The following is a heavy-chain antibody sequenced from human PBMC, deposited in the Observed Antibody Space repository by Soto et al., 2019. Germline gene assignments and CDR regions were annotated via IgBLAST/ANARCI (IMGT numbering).Heavy chain of an antibody. V-gene: IGHV4-31*03. CDR1: GGSISSGGYY. CDR3: ARDLARDYDILTGYYKNNGMDV. D-gene: IGHD3-9*01. J-gene: IGHJ6*02. Sequence: SETLSLTCTVSGGSISSGGYYWSWIRQHPGKGLEWIGYIYYSGSTYYNPSLKSRVTISVDTSKNQFSLKLSSVTAADTAVYYCARDLARDYDILTGYYKNNGMDVWGQGTTVTVSS. CDR2: IYYSGST.